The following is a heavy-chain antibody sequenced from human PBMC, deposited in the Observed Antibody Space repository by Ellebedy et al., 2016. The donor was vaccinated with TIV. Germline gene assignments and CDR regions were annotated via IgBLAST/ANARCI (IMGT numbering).Heavy chain of an antibody. CDR2: INSDGSGI. J-gene: IGHJ4*02. CDR3: ARAAYWHFDY. D-gene: IGHD2-15*01. Sequence: GESLKISXAASGFSFSTYWMHWVRQAPGKGLVWVSRINSDGSGITYADSVKGRVTISRDNAKNTVYLQMNSPRAEDTAVYYCARAAYWHFDYWGQGTLVTVSS. V-gene: IGHV3-74*01. CDR1: GFSFSTYW.